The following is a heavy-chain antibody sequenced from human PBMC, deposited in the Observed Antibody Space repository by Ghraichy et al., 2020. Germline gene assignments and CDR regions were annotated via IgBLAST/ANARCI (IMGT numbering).Heavy chain of an antibody. CDR1: GYTFTSHG. CDR3: ARSLYYDILTGYSTFDY. V-gene: IGHV1-18*01. Sequence: ASVKVSCKASGYTFTSHGTSWERQAPVQGLEWMGWISTYNGNTNYAQKLQGRVTMTTDTSTSTAYMELRSLRSDDTAVYYCARSLYYDILTGYSTFDYWCHGTLVTVSA. D-gene: IGHD3-9*01. CDR2: ISTYNGNT. J-gene: IGHJ4*01.